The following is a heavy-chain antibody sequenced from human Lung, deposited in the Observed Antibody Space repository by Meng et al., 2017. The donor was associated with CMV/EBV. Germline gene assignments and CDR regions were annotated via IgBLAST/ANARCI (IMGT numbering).Heavy chain of an antibody. CDR2: ISWNSGSI. CDR3: AKEGRASSGYYRGVDY. D-gene: IGHD3-22*01. CDR1: GFTFDDYA. Sequence: SCAASGFTFDDYAMHWVRQAPGKGLEWVSGISWNSGSIGYADSVKGRFTISRDNAKNSLYLQMNSLRAEDTALYYCAKEGRASSGYYRGVDYWGQGTLVTVSS. J-gene: IGHJ4*02. V-gene: IGHV3-9*01.